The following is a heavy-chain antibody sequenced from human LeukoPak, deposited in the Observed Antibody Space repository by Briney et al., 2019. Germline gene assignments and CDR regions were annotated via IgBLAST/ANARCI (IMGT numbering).Heavy chain of an antibody. CDR2: IKQDGSVK. V-gene: IGHV3-7*05. D-gene: IGHD1-26*01. Sequence: GGSLRLSCAASGFTLNNYWMSWFRQAPGKGLEWVANIKQDGSVKNYVDSVKGRFTISRDNAKNSLFLQMNTLRVEDTAVYYCARDWDYWGQGTLVTVSS. CDR1: GFTLNNYW. CDR3: ARDWDY. J-gene: IGHJ4*02.